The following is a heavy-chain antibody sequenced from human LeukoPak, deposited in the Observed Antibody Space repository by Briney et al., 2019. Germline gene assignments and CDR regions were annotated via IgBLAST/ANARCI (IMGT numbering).Heavy chain of an antibody. V-gene: IGHV1-2*02. Sequence: ASVKVSCKASGYTFTGYYMHWVRGAPGQGLEGMGWMNANSGGTNYAQKFQGRVNMTRDTSISTAYMELTRLRSDDTAVYYCAGGLYDFWSGYYTSGSLDYCGQGTLVTVSS. CDR3: AGGLYDFWSGYYTSGSLDY. CDR2: MNANSGGT. D-gene: IGHD3-3*01. CDR1: GYTFTGYY. J-gene: IGHJ4*02.